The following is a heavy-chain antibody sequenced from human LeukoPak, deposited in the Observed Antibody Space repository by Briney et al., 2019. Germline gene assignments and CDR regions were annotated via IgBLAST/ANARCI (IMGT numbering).Heavy chain of an antibody. CDR3: AKDRSIVGARTARDDY. CDR1: GFTFSSYG. CDR2: ISYDGSNK. J-gene: IGHJ4*02. D-gene: IGHD1-26*01. Sequence: PGGSLRLSCAASGFTFSSYGMHWVRQAPGKGLEWVAVISYDGSNKYYADSVKGRFTISRDNSKNTLYLQMNSLRAEDTAVYYCAKDRSIVGARTARDDYWGQGILVTVSS. V-gene: IGHV3-30*18.